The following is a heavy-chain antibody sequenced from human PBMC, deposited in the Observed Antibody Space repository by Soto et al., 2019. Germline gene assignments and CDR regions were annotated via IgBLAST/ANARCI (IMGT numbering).Heavy chain of an antibody. CDR2: INSDGSNT. V-gene: IGHV3-74*01. CDR1: GFTFSSFW. CDR3: ARGGVPAAMSY. J-gene: IGHJ4*02. D-gene: IGHD2-2*01. Sequence: GESLKISCAASGFTFSSFWMHWVCQAPGEGLVWVSRINSDGSNTNYADSVKGRFTISRDNAKNTLYLQMNSLRAEDTAVYYCARGGVPAAMSYWGQGTLVTVSS.